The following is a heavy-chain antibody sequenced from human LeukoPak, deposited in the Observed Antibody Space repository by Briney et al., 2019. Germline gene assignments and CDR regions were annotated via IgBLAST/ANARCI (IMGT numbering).Heavy chain of an antibody. Sequence: SQTLSLTCTVSGGSISSGGYYWSWIRQHPGKGLEWIGYIYYSGSTYYNPSLKSRVTISVDTSKNQFSLKVSSVTAADTAVYYCAREDRTDYGDLDYFDYWGQGTLVTVSS. CDR2: IYYSGST. J-gene: IGHJ4*02. V-gene: IGHV4-31*03. CDR3: AREDRTDYGDLDYFDY. D-gene: IGHD4-17*01. CDR1: GGSISSGGYY.